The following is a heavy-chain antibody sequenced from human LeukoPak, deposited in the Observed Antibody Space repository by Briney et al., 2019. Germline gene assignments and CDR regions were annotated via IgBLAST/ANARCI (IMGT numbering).Heavy chain of an antibody. J-gene: IGHJ4*02. CDR3: ARQRSSTWSLGY. CDR2: VYYSGST. V-gene: IGHV4-59*08. D-gene: IGHD6-13*01. Sequence: SETLSLTCTVSGVSISRYYWSWIRQPPGKGLEWIGYVYYSGSTNYNPSLKSRVTISVDTSKNQFSLKLSSVTAADTAVYFCARQRSSTWSLGYWGQGTLVTVSS. CDR1: GVSISRYY.